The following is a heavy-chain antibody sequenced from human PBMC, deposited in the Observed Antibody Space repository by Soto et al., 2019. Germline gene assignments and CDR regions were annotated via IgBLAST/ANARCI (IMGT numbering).Heavy chain of an antibody. CDR3: ARERSGFITIVRGVTGMFYGMDV. CDR2: IIPIFGTA. J-gene: IGHJ6*02. V-gene: IGHV1-69*13. Sequence: SVKPCCKASVVAFNSYSSSSLRQAPGQGLEWMGGIIPIFGTANYAQKFQGRVTITADESTSTAYMELSSLRSEDTAVYYCARERSGFITIVRGVTGMFYGMDVWAQRTMVSVSS. D-gene: IGHD3-10*01. CDR1: VVAFNSYS.